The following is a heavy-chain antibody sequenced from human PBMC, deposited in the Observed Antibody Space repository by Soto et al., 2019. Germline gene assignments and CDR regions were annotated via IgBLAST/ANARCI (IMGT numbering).Heavy chain of an antibody. CDR3: GTSQGSSTSLDIYYDYYYGMDV. CDR2: IIPISDTT. J-gene: IGHJ6*02. D-gene: IGHD2-2*01. Sequence: QVQLVQSGAEVKKPGSSVKVSCKASGGTFSSYAISWVRQAPGQGLEWMGGIIPISDTTNYAQKFQGRVTITADESTSTAYMELSSLRSEDTAVYSCGTSQGSSTSLDIYYDYYYGMDVWGQGTTVTVSS. CDR1: GGTFSSYA. V-gene: IGHV1-69*01.